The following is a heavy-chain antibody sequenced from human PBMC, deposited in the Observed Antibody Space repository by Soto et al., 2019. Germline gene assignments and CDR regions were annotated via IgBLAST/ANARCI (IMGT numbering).Heavy chain of an antibody. J-gene: IGHJ4*02. D-gene: IGHD6-13*01. CDR3: ASLGGIAAAGTDPSFDY. V-gene: IGHV4-34*01. Sequence: PXXTLSLPCAVYGGSFSGYYWGWIPQPPGKGLEWIGEINHSGSTNYNPSLKSRVTISVDTSKNQFSLKLSSVTAAETAVYYCASLGGIAAAGTDPSFDYWGQGTLVTVSS. CDR1: GGSFSGYY. CDR2: INHSGST.